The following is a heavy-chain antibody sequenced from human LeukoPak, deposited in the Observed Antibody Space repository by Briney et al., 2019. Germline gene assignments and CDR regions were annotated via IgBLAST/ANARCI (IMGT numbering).Heavy chain of an antibody. CDR1: GFTFSSYA. J-gene: IGHJ4*02. CDR2: ISYDGSNK. V-gene: IGHV3-30*04. CDR3: ARESTVILYYFDY. Sequence: PGGSLRLSCAASGFTFSSYAMHWVRQAPGKGLEWVAVISYDGSNKYYAGSVKGRFTISRDNSKNTLYLQMNSLRAEDTAVYYCARESTVILYYFDYWGQGTLVTVSS. D-gene: IGHD2-15*01.